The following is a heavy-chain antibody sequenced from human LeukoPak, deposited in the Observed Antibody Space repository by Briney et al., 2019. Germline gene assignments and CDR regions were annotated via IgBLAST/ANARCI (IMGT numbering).Heavy chain of an antibody. J-gene: IGHJ4*02. D-gene: IGHD3-10*01. V-gene: IGHV1-2*02. CDR2: INPNSGGT. CDR3: ASYYGSGSWYYFDY. Sequence: RGASVKVSCKASGYTFTGYYMHWVRQAPGQGLEWMGWINPNSGGTNYAQKFQGRVTMTRDTSISTAYMELSRLRSEDTAVYYCASYYGSGSWYYFDYWGQGTLVTVSS. CDR1: GYTFTGYY.